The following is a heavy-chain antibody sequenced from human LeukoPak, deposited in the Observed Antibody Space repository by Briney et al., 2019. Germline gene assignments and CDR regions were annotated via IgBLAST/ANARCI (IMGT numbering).Heavy chain of an antibody. Sequence: PGGSLRLSCAASGFTFSSYGMHWVRQAPGKGLEWVAFIRYDGNNKYYADSVKGRFTISRDSSKNTLYLQVNSLRAEDTAVYYCAKEIITMIVVVTPGPWLDWGQGTMVTVSS. D-gene: IGHD3-22*01. CDR2: IRYDGNNK. V-gene: IGHV3-30*02. J-gene: IGHJ3*01. CDR3: AKEIITMIVVVTPGPWLD. CDR1: GFTFSSYG.